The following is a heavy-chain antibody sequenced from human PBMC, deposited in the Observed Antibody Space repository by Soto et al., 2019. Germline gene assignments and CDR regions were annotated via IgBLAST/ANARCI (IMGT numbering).Heavy chain of an antibody. CDR1: GGSISSYY. V-gene: IGHV4-59*01. D-gene: IGHD6-13*01. Sequence: SETLSLTCTVSGGSISSYYWSWIRQPPGKGLEWIGYIYYSGSTNYNPSLKSRVTISVDTSKNQFSLKLSSVTAADTAVYYCARGHSSSWHYFDYWGQGTLVTVSS. CDR3: ARGHSSSWHYFDY. CDR2: IYYSGST. J-gene: IGHJ4*02.